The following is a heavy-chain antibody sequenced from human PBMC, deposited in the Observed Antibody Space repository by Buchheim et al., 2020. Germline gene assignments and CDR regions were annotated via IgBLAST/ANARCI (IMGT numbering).Heavy chain of an antibody. CDR3: ARATTSLYYFNY. CDR2: INPSDGST. CDR1: GYTFTTYY. Sequence: QVQLVQSGAEVKKPGASVKVSCKASGYTFTTYYMHWVRQAPGQGLEWMGIINPSDGSTSFAQKFQGRLTMTRDTSTSTVYMELSSLRSEDTAMYYCARATTSLYYFNYWGQGTL. V-gene: IGHV1-46*01. J-gene: IGHJ4*02. D-gene: IGHD1-7*01.